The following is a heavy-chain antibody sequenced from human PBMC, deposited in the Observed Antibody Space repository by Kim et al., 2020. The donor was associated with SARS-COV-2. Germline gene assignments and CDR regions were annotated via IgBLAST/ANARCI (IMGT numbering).Heavy chain of an antibody. CDR3: ATRVCSSTSCYTGGNYYYYGMDV. CDR2: IIPIFGTA. CDR1: GGTFSSYA. J-gene: IGHJ6*02. V-gene: IGHV1-69*13. D-gene: IGHD2-2*02. Sequence: SVKVSCKASGGTFSSYAISWVRQAPGQGLEWMGGIIPIFGTANYAQKFQGRVTITADESTSTAYMELSSLRSEDTAVYYCATRVCSSTSCYTGGNYYYYGMDVWGQGTTVTVSS.